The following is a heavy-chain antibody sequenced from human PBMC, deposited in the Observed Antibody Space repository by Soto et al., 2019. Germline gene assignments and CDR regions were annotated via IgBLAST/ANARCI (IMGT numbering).Heavy chain of an antibody. Sequence: SLRLSCAASGFTFYDYAMHCCGQSPGKGLEWVSGITWNSGAVGYADSVKGRFTISRDNAKNSLYLQMNSLRSEDTALYYCTKAALERATNQEFDFWGQGTMVTVSS. D-gene: IGHD5-12*01. J-gene: IGHJ4*02. V-gene: IGHV3-9*01. CDR2: ITWNSGAV. CDR1: GFTFYDYA. CDR3: TKAALERATNQEFDF.